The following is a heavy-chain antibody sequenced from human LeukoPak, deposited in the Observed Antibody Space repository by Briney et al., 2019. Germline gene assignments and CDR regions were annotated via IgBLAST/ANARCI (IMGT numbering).Heavy chain of an antibody. D-gene: IGHD3-10*01. CDR1: GGSISSGDYY. CDR3: ARVPRSYGSGSYYNYYYYGMDV. J-gene: IGHJ6*02. V-gene: IGHV4-30-4*01. Sequence: SETLSLTCTVSGGSISSGDYYWSWIRQPPGKGLEWIGYIYYSGSTYYNPSLKSRVTISVDTSKNQFSLKLSSVTAADTAVYYCARVPRSYGSGSYYNYYYYGMDVWGQGTTVTVSS. CDR2: IYYSGST.